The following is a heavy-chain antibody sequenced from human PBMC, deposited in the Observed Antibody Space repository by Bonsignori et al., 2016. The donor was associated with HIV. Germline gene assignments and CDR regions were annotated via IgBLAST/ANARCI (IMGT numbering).Heavy chain of an antibody. CDR3: ARGGLRRDGFERVDY. J-gene: IGHJ4*02. V-gene: IGHV1-46*01. Sequence: WVRQAPGQGLEWMGIINPSGGSTSYAQKFQGRVTMTRDTSTSTVYMELSSLRSEDTAVYYCARGGLRRDGFERVDYWGQGTLVTVSS. CDR2: INPSGGST. D-gene: IGHD5-24*01.